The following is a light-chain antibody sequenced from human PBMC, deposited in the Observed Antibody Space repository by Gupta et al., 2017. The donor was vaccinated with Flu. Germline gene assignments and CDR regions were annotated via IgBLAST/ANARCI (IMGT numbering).Light chain of an antibody. CDR3: CSSGINDV. V-gene: IGLV2-8*01. CDR2: EVN. Sequence: QSALTQPPSASGSPGQSVAISCTGTSRDIGGNNYVSWYQQHPGKAPKLMIYEVNKRPSGVPDRFSGSKSGNTASXTXSGLQAXDEADYYCCSSGINDVFGTGTKVTVL. CDR1: SRDIGGNNY. J-gene: IGLJ1*01.